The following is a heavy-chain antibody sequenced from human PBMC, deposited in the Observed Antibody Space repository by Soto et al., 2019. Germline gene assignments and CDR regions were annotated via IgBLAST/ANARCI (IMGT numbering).Heavy chain of an antibody. D-gene: IGHD2-2*01. J-gene: IGHJ3*02. Sequence: GGSLRLSCAASGFTFSRYCMNWVRQPPGKGLEWVSSISATSTYTHYADSLKGRFTISRDNAKKLLYLQMDSLRAEDTAVYYCARDDGLSSTNVKAFDIWGQGTKVTVSS. CDR1: GFTFSRYC. CDR2: ISATSTYT. V-gene: IGHV3-21*01. CDR3: ARDDGLSSTNVKAFDI.